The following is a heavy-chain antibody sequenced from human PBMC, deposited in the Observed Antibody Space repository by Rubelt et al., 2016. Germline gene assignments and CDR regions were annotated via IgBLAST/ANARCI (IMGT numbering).Heavy chain of an antibody. Sequence: APGQGLEWMGGIIPIFGTANYAQKFQGRVTITADKSTSTAYMELSSLRSEDTAVYYCARGDGYNQDYWGQGTLVTVSS. CDR2: IIPIFGTA. CDR3: ARGDGYNQDY. V-gene: IGHV1-69*06. D-gene: IGHD5-24*01. J-gene: IGHJ4*02.